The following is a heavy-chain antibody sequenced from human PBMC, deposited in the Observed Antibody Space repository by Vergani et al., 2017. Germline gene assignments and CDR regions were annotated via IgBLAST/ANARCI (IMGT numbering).Heavy chain of an antibody. D-gene: IGHD1-1*01. CDR3: ARDRGWNDPFDAFDI. CDR2: ISSRSSTI. CDR1: GFTFSSYS. V-gene: IGHV3-48*01. J-gene: IGHJ3*02. Sequence: EVQLVESGGGLVKPGGSLRLSCAASGFTFSSYSMNWVRQAPGKGLEWGSYISSRSSTIYYADSVKCRFTISRDNAKNSLYLQMNSLRAEDTAVYYCARDRGWNDPFDAFDIWGQGTMVTVSS.